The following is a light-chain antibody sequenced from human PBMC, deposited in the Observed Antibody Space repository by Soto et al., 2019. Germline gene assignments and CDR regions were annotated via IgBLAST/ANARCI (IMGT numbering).Light chain of an antibody. CDR2: GAS. CDR1: QSVNSH. J-gene: IGKJ3*01. CDR3: QQYNKWPIT. V-gene: IGKV3-15*01. Sequence: EIVMTQSPATLSVSPGERASLSCRASQSVNSHLAWYQQKPGQPPRLLIYGASTRATGLPARFSGSGSGTEFTLTISSLQSEDFAVYYCQQYNKWPITFGPGTKVDIK.